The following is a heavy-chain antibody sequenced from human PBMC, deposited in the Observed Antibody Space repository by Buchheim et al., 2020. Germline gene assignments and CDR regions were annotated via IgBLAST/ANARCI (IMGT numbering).Heavy chain of an antibody. CDR3: GREPGYGGNLDV. CDR1: GYTFTTYY. D-gene: IGHD4-23*01. CDR2: IKPSGGDT. V-gene: IGHV1-46*01. Sequence: QVQLVQSGAELKKPGASVKVSCKASGYTFTTYYIHWVRQAPGQGLEWMGLIKPSGGDTDYAQKFQGRVSMTRETSTSTVYMEVRSLTSEDTAVYYCGREPGYGGNLDVWGQGTT. J-gene: IGHJ6*02.